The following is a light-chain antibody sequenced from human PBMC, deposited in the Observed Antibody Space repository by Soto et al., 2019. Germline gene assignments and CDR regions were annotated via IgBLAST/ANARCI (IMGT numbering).Light chain of an antibody. J-gene: IGKJ3*01. CDR1: QSVSSSY. CDR2: GAS. CDR3: QQYGGSPPFT. V-gene: IGKV3-20*01. Sequence: EIVLTQSPGTLSLSPGERATLSCRASQSVSSSYLAWYQQKPGQAPRLLISGASSRATGIPDSFSGSGSGTDFTLTISSLEPEDFAVYYCQQYGGSPPFTFGPGTKVDIK.